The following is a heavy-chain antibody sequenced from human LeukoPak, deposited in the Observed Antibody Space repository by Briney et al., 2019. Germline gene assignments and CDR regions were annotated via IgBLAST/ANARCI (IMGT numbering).Heavy chain of an antibody. V-gene: IGHV4-4*07. CDR1: GDSINNYY. CDR2: IYSSGST. CDR3: ARQVPGNDAFDI. J-gene: IGHJ3*02. Sequence: SDTLSLTCTVSGDSINNYYWSWIRQPAGKGLEWIGRIYSSGSTNYNPSLKSRLTMSVDTSKNQFSLKLRSVTAADTAVYYCARQVPGNDAFDIWGQGTMVTVSS. D-gene: IGHD2-2*01.